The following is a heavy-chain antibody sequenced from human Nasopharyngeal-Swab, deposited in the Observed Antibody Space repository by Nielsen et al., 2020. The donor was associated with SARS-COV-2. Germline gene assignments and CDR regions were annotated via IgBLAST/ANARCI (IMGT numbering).Heavy chain of an antibody. D-gene: IGHD3-22*01. V-gene: IGHV3-23*01. CDR1: GFTFSSYA. CDR2: SSGSGGST. CDR3: AKDRRRGITMIVVVTGGFDY. J-gene: IGHJ4*02. Sequence: GESLKISCAASGFTFSSYAMSWVRQAPGKGLEWVSASSGSGGSTYYADSVKGRFTISRDNSKNTLYLQMNSLRAEDTAVYYCAKDRRRGITMIVVVTGGFDYWGQGTLVTVSS.